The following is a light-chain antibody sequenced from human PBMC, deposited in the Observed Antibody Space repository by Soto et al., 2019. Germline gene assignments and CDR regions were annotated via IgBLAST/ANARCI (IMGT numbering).Light chain of an antibody. CDR1: QSISSW. Sequence: DIQMTQSPSTLSASVGDRATITCRASQSISSWLAWYQQKPGKAPKLLIYNASSLESGVPSRFSGSGSGTEFTLTISRLQHDDFATYYCQQYNSYSQTFCQGTKVEIK. V-gene: IGKV1-5*03. J-gene: IGKJ1*01. CDR3: QQYNSYSQT. CDR2: NAS.